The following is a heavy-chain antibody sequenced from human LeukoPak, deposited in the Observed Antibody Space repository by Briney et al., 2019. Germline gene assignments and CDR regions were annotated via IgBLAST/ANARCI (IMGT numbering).Heavy chain of an antibody. V-gene: IGHV1-2*02. D-gene: IGHD3-22*01. J-gene: IGHJ5*02. CDR2: IIPNSGGT. CDR1: GYTFSDYY. CDR3: ARRPDSDGYLYDL. Sequence: GASVKVSCRTSGYTFSDYYIQWVRQAPGQGLEWMGWIIPNSGGTSYAQKFQGRVTMTRDTSITTVYMELSSLRSDDTAVYYCARRPDSDGYLYDLWGQGTLVTVSS.